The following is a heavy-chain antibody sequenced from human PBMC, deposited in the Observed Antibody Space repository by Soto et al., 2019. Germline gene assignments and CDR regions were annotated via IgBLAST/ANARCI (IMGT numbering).Heavy chain of an antibody. CDR3: AKDELRNAFDI. CDR1: GFTFSSYG. D-gene: IGHD1-7*01. CDR2: ISYDGSNK. J-gene: IGHJ3*02. Sequence: LRLSCAASGFTFSSYGMHWVRQAPGKGLEWVAVISYDGSNKYYADSVKGRFTISRDNSKNTLYLQMNSLRAEDTAVYYCAKDELRNAFDIWGQGTMVTV. V-gene: IGHV3-30*18.